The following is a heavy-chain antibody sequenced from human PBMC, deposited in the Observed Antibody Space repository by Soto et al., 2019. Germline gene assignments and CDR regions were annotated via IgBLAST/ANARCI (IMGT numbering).Heavy chain of an antibody. Sequence: GGSLRLSCAASGFTFSSYGMHWVRQAPGKGLEWVAVISYDGSNKYYADSVKGRFTISRDNSKDTLYLQMNSLRAEDTAVYYCAKDANYYDSSGYYYHWGQGTLVTSPQ. CDR2: ISYDGSNK. V-gene: IGHV3-30*18. CDR3: AKDANYYDSSGYYYH. J-gene: IGHJ4*02. D-gene: IGHD3-22*01. CDR1: GFTFSSYG.